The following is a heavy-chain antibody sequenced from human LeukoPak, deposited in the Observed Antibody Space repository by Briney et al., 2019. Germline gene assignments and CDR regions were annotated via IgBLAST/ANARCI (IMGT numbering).Heavy chain of an antibody. CDR2: ISGSGGST. J-gene: IGHJ4*02. CDR3: AKDLDDSSGYYQIPIWDY. Sequence: GGSLRLSCAASGFTFSSYAMRWVRQAPGKGLEWVSAISGSGGSTYYADSVKGRFTISRDNSKNTLYLQMNTLRDEDTAVYYCAKDLDDSSGYYQIPIWDYWGQGTLVTVSS. CDR1: GFTFSSYA. V-gene: IGHV3-23*01. D-gene: IGHD3-22*01.